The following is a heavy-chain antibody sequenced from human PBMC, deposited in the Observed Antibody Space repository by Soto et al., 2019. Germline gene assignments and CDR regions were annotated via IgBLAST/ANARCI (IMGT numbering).Heavy chain of an antibody. CDR3: ARVSRGGSSWYSAFDI. J-gene: IGHJ3*02. CDR1: GYSFTSYW. V-gene: IGHV5-51*01. Sequence: GESLKISCKGSGYSFTSYWIGWVRQMPGKGLEWMGIIYLGDFDSRYSPSLQGQVTISGDKSISTVYLQWSSLKASDTAMYYCARVSRGGSSWYSAFDIWGQGTMVTVSS. D-gene: IGHD6-13*01. CDR2: IYLGDFDS.